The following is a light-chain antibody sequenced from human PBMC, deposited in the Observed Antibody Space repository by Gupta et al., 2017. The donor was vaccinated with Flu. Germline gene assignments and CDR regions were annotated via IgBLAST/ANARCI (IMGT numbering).Light chain of an antibody. CDR2: AAS. CDR3: QQMESSPIT. Sequence: DIQLTQSPSFLSASVGDRVTITCRASQGISNDLAWYQQKPGKAPDLLIYAASTLQSGVPSRFSGSGSGTEFTLTISSRQPEDFATFYCQQMESSPITFGRGTKVEIK. CDR1: QGISND. J-gene: IGKJ4*01. V-gene: IGKV1-9*01.